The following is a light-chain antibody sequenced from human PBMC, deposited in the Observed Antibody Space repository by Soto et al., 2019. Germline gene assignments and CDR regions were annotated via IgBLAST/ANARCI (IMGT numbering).Light chain of an antibody. CDR1: QSISNY. CDR2: SAS. V-gene: IGKV1-39*01. J-gene: IGKJ5*01. Sequence: DIQMTQSPSSLSASVGDSVSITCRASQSISNYLNWYQHKPGKAPNLLIYSASSLENGVPSRFSGSGSGTDSTLTISSLQPEDFATYYCQQSYGTISFGQGTRLEIK. CDR3: QQSYGTIS.